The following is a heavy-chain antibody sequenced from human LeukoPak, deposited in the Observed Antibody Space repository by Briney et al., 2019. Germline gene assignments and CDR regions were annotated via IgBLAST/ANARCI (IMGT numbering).Heavy chain of an antibody. D-gene: IGHD6-13*01. Sequence: PSETLSLTCTVSGGSISSGSYYWSWVRQPAGKGLEWIGRIYTSGSTNYNPSLKSRVTISVDTSKNQFSLKLSSVTAADTAVYYCARETSGIDTWGQGTMVTVSS. V-gene: IGHV4-61*02. J-gene: IGHJ3*02. CDR1: GGSISSGSYY. CDR3: ARETSGIDT. CDR2: IYTSGST.